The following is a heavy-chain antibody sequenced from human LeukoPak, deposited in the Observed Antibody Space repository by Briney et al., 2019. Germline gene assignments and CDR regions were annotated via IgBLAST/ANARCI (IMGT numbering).Heavy chain of an antibody. CDR3: AKVLAVTSYGAKSVFDH. D-gene: IGHD4-23*01. Sequence: PGGSLRLSCAASGFTFSNHGMHWVRQAPGKGLEWVAFIWYDGSNKYYADSVKGRFTISRDSSKNTVYLQMNSLRAEDTAVYYCAKVLAVTSYGAKSVFDHWGQGTLVTVSS. CDR1: GFTFSNHG. J-gene: IGHJ4*02. V-gene: IGHV3-30*02. CDR2: IWYDGSNK.